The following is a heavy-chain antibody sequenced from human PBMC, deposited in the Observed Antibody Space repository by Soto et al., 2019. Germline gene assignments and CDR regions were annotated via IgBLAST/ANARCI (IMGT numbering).Heavy chain of an antibody. J-gene: IGHJ4*02. CDR2: ISSNGGTK. Sequence: QVQLVESGGGVVQPGRSLRLSCAASGFIFSNYAMQWVRQAPGKGLEWVGVISSNGGTKFYVDSVKGLFTISRDNSKNTLYLQMTSLRTEDTAVYFCAKDGAGAGTFDYWGQGTLVTVSS. V-gene: IGHV3-30*18. D-gene: IGHD6-19*01. CDR3: AKDGAGAGTFDY. CDR1: GFIFSNYA.